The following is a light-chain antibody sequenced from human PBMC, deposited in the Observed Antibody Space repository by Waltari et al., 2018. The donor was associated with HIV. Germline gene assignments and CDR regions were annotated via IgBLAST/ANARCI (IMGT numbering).Light chain of an antibody. J-gene: IGKJ5*01. V-gene: IGKV1-39*01. CDR3: QQTYSASMT. CDR1: QSIGNY. CDR2: AAS. Sequence: DIQMTHSPSSLSASLGDDVPITCRASQSIGNYLNWYRRRPGRAPELLIYAASNLQSGVPGRFRGGGSGTDFTLSIRNLQPEDSATYICQQTYSASMTFGQGTRL.